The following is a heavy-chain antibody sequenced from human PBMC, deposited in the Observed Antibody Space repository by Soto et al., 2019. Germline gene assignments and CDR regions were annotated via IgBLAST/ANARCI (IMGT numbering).Heavy chain of an antibody. CDR3: AKSPVTYYDFWSGYYWPYFDY. Sequence: GGSLRLSCAASGFTFSSYAMSWVRQAPGKGLEWVSAISGSGGSTYYADSVKGRFTISRDNSKDTLYLQMNSLRAEDTAVYYCAKSPVTYYDFWSGYYWPYFDYWGQGTLVTVSS. V-gene: IGHV3-23*01. J-gene: IGHJ4*02. CDR1: GFTFSSYA. D-gene: IGHD3-3*01. CDR2: ISGSGGST.